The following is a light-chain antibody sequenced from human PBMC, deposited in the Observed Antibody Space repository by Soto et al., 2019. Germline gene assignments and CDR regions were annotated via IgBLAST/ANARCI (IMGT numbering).Light chain of an antibody. CDR1: SSDVGGYNS. CDR2: EVS. CDR3: SSYAGSNNLYV. J-gene: IGLJ1*01. Sequence: QSVLTQPPSASGSPGQSVTISCTGTSSDVGGYNSVSWYQQHPGKAPNLMIYEVSKRPSGVPDRFSGSKSGNTASLTVSGLQAEDEADYYCSSYAGSNNLYVFGTGTKLTVL. V-gene: IGLV2-8*01.